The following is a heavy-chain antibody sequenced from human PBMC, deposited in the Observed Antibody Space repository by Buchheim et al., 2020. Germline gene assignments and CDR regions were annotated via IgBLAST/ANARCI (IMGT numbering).Heavy chain of an antibody. D-gene: IGHD2-2*01. CDR1: GFTFRSYG. V-gene: IGHV3-30*18. CDR3: AKEGVPAAISAVYFYYMDV. Sequence: QVQLVESGGGGVQPGRSLRLSCAASGFTFRSYGMHWVRQAPGKGLEWVGIISYDGSNKYYADSVTGRFTISRDNSKNTLDLQMSRLRVEDTAVYYCAKEGVPAAISAVYFYYMDVWGKGIT. J-gene: IGHJ6*03. CDR2: ISYDGSNK.